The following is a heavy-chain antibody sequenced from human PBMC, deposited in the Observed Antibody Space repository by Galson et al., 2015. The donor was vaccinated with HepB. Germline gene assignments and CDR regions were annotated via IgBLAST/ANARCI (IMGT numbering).Heavy chain of an antibody. CDR2: ISYDGSNK. D-gene: IGHD6-19*01. J-gene: IGHJ4*02. Sequence: SLRLSCAASGFTFSDYAMYWVRQAPGKGLEWVALISYDGSNKYYADSVKGRFTISRDTSKNTLYLQMNSLRAEDTAVYYCARGSPPDYWGQGTLVTVSS. V-gene: IGHV3-30-3*01. CDR3: ARGSPPDY. CDR1: GFTFSDYA.